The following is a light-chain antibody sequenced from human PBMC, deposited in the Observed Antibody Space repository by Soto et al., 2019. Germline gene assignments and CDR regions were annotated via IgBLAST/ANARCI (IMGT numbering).Light chain of an antibody. CDR3: GTWDTSLPACV. V-gene: IGLV1-51*01. Sequence: QSVLTQPPSVSAAPGQRVIISCSGSASNIGNNSVSWYQQLPGAAPKLLIYDDNNRPSGIPDRFSGSKSGTSATLGITGLQTGDEADYYCGTWDTSLPACVFGPGTKVTVL. J-gene: IGLJ1*01. CDR2: DDN. CDR1: ASNIGNNS.